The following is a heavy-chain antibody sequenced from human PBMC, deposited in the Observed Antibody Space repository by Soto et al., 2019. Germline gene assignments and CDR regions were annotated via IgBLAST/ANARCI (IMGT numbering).Heavy chain of an antibody. Sequence: QVQLQESGPGLVKPSETLSLTCTVSGGSVSSTYSYWNWIRQAPGKGLEWIGYFYYTGDTIYNPSIQSRVTMSLATSKTQVSVRLTSVTAADAAVYYWARGSDAYKTGYWGQGILGTVSS. CDR1: GGSVSSTYSY. CDR2: FYYTGDT. CDR3: ARGSDAYKTGY. D-gene: IGHD1-1*01. J-gene: IGHJ4*02. V-gene: IGHV4-61*01.